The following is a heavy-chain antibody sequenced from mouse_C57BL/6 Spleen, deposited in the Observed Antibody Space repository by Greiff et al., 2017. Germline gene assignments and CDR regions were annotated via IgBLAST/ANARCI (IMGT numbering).Heavy chain of an antibody. Sequence: EVKVVESGGGLVKPGGSLKLSCAASGFTFSSYAMSWVRQTPEKRLEWVATISDGGSYTYYPDNVKGRFTISRDNAKNNLYLQMRHLKSEDTAMYYCAREGTTRYYYAMDYWGQGTSVTVSS. D-gene: IGHD1-1*01. CDR3: AREGTTRYYYAMDY. J-gene: IGHJ4*01. CDR1: GFTFSSYA. CDR2: ISDGGSYT. V-gene: IGHV5-4*01.